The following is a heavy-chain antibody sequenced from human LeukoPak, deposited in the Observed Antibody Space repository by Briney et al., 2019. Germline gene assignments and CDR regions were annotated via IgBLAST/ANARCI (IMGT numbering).Heavy chain of an antibody. D-gene: IGHD3-3*01. CDR2: IIPIFGTA. J-gene: IGHJ3*02. CDR3: ARGARDSYYDFRTNDAFDI. V-gene: IGHV1-69*13. CDR1: GGTFSSYA. Sequence: GASVKVSCKASGGTFSSYAISWVRQAPGQGLEWMGGIIPIFGTANYAQKFQGRVTITADESTSTAYMELSSLRSEDTAVYYCARGARDSYYDFRTNDAFDIWGQGTMVTVSS.